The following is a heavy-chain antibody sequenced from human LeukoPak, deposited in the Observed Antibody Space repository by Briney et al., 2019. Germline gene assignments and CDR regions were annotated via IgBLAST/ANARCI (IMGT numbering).Heavy chain of an antibody. CDR2: ISSSGSTI. CDR1: GFTFSDYY. Sequence: PGGSLRLSCAASGFTFSDYYMSWIRQAPGKGLEGVSYISSSGSTIYYADSVKGRFTISRDNAKNSLYLQMNSLRAEDTAVYYCARDRETYCGGDCYSGAFDIWGQGTMVTVSS. V-gene: IGHV3-11*01. CDR3: ARDRETYCGGDCYSGAFDI. D-gene: IGHD2-21*01. J-gene: IGHJ3*02.